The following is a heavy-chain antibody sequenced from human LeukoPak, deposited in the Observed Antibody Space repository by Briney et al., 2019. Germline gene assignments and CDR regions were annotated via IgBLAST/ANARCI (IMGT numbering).Heavy chain of an antibody. CDR2: ISYDGGNK. CDR1: GFTFSSYG. CDR3: AKDRGYYAPFDY. D-gene: IGHD3-10*01. J-gene: IGHJ4*02. Sequence: GRSLRLSCAASGFTFSSYGMHWVRQAPGKGLEWVAVISYDGGNKYYADSVKGRFTISRDNSKNTLYLQMNSLRAEDTAVYYCAKDRGYYAPFDYWGQGTLVTVSS. V-gene: IGHV3-30*18.